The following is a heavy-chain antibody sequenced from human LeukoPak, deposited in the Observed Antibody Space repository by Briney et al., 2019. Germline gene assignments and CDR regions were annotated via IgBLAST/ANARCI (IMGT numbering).Heavy chain of an antibody. J-gene: IGHJ4*02. CDR1: GYTFTGYY. V-gene: IGHV1-46*01. CDR3: ARFHCSGGSCYSLFDY. Sequence: ASVKVSCKASGYTFTGYYMHLVRQAPGPGLEWMGIINPSGGRTSYAQKFQGRVTMTRNTSTSTVYKELSSLRSEDTAVYYCARFHCSGGSCYSLFDYWGQGTLVTVSS. D-gene: IGHD2-15*01. CDR2: INPSGGRT.